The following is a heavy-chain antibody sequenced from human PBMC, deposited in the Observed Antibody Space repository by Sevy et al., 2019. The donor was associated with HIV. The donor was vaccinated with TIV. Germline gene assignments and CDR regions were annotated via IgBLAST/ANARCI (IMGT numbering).Heavy chain of an antibody. J-gene: IGHJ4*02. D-gene: IGHD6-19*01. CDR1: GFTVSRNY. CDR2: IYSDGKT. V-gene: IGHV3-66*01. Sequence: GSLGLSCAASGFTVSRNYMSWVRQAPGKGLEWVSVIYSDGKTFYADSVQDRFTISRDNSKNTLYLQMNSLRAEDTAVYYCAGWSSAWTLFDYWGQGTLVTVSS. CDR3: AGWSSAWTLFDY.